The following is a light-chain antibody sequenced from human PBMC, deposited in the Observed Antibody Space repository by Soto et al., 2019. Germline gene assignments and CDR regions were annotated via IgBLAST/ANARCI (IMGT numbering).Light chain of an antibody. Sequence: EIVMTQSPATLSVSPGERATLSCRASQSVSSNLAWYQQKPGQAPRLLIYGASTRATGIPARFSGSGSGTEFTLTLSSLQSEDVAIYFWQQYNNWPPDRTFGQGTKVEIK. CDR1: QSVSSN. CDR2: GAS. CDR3: QQYNNWPPDRT. V-gene: IGKV3-15*01. J-gene: IGKJ1*01.